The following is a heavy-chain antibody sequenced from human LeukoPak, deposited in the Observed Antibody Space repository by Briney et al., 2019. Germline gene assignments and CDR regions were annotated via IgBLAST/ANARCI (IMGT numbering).Heavy chain of an antibody. CDR1: GFNLDEYG. CDR2: INWNGGST. Sequence: GSLRLSCAASGFNLDEYGMRWVRPGPGEGLEWVSGINWNGGSTGYGDSVKGRFTISRDNAKNSLYLQMNSLRAEDTALYYCARGVSRGYSYGGGYWGQGTQVTVSS. J-gene: IGHJ4*02. D-gene: IGHD5-18*01. CDR3: ARGVSRGYSYGGGY. V-gene: IGHV3-20*04.